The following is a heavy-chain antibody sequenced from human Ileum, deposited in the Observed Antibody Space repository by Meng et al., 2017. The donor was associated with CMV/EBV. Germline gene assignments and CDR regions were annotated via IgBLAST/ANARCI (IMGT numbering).Heavy chain of an antibody. Sequence: LSLTCAASGFTFSSYAMHWVRQAPGKGLEWVAVISYDGSNKYYADSVKGRFTISRDNSKNTLYLQMNSLRAEDTAVYYCARDRGYCSSTSCYWDAFDIWGQGTMVTVS. V-gene: IGHV3-30-3*01. CDR1: GFTFSSYA. CDR3: ARDRGYCSSTSCYWDAFDI. J-gene: IGHJ3*02. D-gene: IGHD2-2*01. CDR2: ISYDGSNK.